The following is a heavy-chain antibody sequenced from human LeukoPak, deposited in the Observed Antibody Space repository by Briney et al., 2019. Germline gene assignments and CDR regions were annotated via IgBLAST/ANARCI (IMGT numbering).Heavy chain of an antibody. CDR3: ARDVDGGFWSGYYIDY. D-gene: IGHD3-3*01. CDR2: ISYDGSNK. CDR1: GFTFRTYG. V-gene: IGHV3-30*03. J-gene: IGHJ4*02. Sequence: GGSLRLSCAASGFTFRTYGIHWVRQAPGKGLEWVAVISYDGSNKYYADSVKGRFTISRDNSKNTLYLQMNSLRAEDTAVYYCARDVDGGFWSGYYIDYWGQGTLVTVSS.